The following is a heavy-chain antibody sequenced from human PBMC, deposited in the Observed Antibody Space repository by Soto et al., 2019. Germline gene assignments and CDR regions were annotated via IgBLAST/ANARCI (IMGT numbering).Heavy chain of an antibody. Sequence: HPGGSLRLSCAASGFTFSSYAMSWVRQAPGKGLEWVSAISGSGGSTYYADSVKGRFTISRDNSKNTLYLQMNSLRAEDTAVYYCAKLNWNYYYGMDVWGQGTTVTVSS. CDR1: GFTFSSYA. V-gene: IGHV3-23*01. CDR2: ISGSGGST. CDR3: AKLNWNYYYGMDV. D-gene: IGHD1-20*01. J-gene: IGHJ6*02.